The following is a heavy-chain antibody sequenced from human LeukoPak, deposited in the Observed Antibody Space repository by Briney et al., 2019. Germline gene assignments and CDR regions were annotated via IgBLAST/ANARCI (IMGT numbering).Heavy chain of an antibody. V-gene: IGHV4-34*01. CDR2: INHREST. CDR3: AREFYDRSGYYFVPFDY. CDR1: GGSFRNHY. Sequence: PSETLSLTCAVSGGSFRNHYWSWIRQPPGKGPEWIGEINHRESTNYNPSLKSRVTISVDTSKNQFSLKLNSVTAADTAVYYCAREFYDRSGYYFVPFDYWGQGTLVTVSS. D-gene: IGHD3-22*01. J-gene: IGHJ4*02.